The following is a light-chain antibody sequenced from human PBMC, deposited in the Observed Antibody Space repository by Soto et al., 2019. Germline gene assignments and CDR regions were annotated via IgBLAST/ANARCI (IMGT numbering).Light chain of an antibody. CDR3: QQYNNWPHT. CDR2: GAS. J-gene: IGKJ2*01. CDR1: QSVSSN. Sequence: EIVMTQSPATLSVSPGERATLSCRASQSVSSNLAWYQQKPGQAPRLLIYGASTRATGIPARFSGSGSGTEFTLTISSLQSVDFAVYYCQQYNNWPHTFGQGTQLEIK. V-gene: IGKV3-15*01.